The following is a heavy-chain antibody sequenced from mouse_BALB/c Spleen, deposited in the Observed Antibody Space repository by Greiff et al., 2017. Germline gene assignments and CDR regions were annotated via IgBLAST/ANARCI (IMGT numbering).Heavy chain of an antibody. J-gene: IGHJ2*01. CDR3: ARVYRYDGEDYCDY. D-gene: IGHD2-14*01. Sequence: EVKLVESGGGLVQPGGSRKLSCAASGFTFSDYGMAWVRQAPGKGPEWVAFISNLAYSIYYADTVTGRFTISRENAKNTLYLEMSSLRSEDTAMYYCARVYRYDGEDYCDYWGQGTTLTVSS. CDR1: GFTFSDYG. CDR2: ISNLAYSI. V-gene: IGHV5-15*02.